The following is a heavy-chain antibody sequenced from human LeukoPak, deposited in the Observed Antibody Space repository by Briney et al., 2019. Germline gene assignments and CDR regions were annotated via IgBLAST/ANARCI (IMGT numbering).Heavy chain of an antibody. CDR2: FDPESGQT. CDR3: ATERPDLLIPLAPFDS. D-gene: IGHD1-14*01. Sequence: SVKVSCKVSGYTLTELSSHWVRQIPGKGREWLAGFDPESGQTFYAQKFQGRVTMTEDTSTDAAYMALSNLRTEDTALYYCATERPDLLIPLAPFDSWGQGTLVTVSS. V-gene: IGHV1-24*01. CDR1: GYTLTELS. J-gene: IGHJ4*02.